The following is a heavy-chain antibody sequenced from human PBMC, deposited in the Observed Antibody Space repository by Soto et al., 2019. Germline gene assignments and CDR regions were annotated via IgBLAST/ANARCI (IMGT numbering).Heavy chain of an antibody. J-gene: IGHJ4*02. V-gene: IGHV1-46*01. D-gene: IGHD2-21*01. CDR2: INPSDDTR. CDR3: ARRDSGFGLDY. Sequence: ASVKVSCKASGYTFTGYYMHWVRQAPGQGLEWMGVINPSDDTRSHAPKFQGRVTVTRDTSTSTVYMELSSLRSEDTAMYYCARRDSGFGLDYWGQGTLVTVS. CDR1: GYTFTGYY.